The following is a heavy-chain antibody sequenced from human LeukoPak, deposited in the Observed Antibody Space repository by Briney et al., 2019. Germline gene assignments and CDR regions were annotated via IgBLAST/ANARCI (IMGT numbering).Heavy chain of an antibody. CDR1: GFTFSSYS. Sequence: PGGSLRLSCAASGFTFSSYSMNWVRQAPGKGLEWVSSISSSSSYIYYADSVKGRFTISRDNAKNSLYLQMNSLRAEDTAVYYCARDGWVVPGLSDYWGQGTLVTVSS. V-gene: IGHV3-21*01. D-gene: IGHD2-2*01. J-gene: IGHJ4*02. CDR3: ARDGWVVPGLSDY. CDR2: ISSSSSYI.